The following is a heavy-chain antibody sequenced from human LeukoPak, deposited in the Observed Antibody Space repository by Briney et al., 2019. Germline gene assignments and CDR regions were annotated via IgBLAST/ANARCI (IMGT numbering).Heavy chain of an antibody. V-gene: IGHV4-34*01. CDR2: INHSGST. CDR3: ARAILSGYPDS. J-gene: IGHJ4*02. CDR1: GESFSAYY. D-gene: IGHD3-3*01. Sequence: SETLSLTCAVYGESFSAYYWSWIRQPPGKGLEWIGEINHSGSTNYNPSLKSRVTISLDTSKNQFSLKLSSVTAADTAVYYCARAILSGYPDSWGQGTLVIVFS.